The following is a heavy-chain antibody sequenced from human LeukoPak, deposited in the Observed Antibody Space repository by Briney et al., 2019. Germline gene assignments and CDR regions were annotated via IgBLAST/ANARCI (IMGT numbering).Heavy chain of an antibody. CDR1: GFTFSSYE. V-gene: IGHV3-48*03. D-gene: IGHD3-22*01. CDR2: ISSSGSTI. Sequence: GGSLRLSCAASGFTFSSYEMNWVRQAPGKGLEWVSYISSSGSTIYYADSVKGRFTISRDNAKNSLYLQMNSLRAEDTAVYYCARGGYYDHGAFDIWGQGTMVTVSS. J-gene: IGHJ3*02. CDR3: ARGGYYDHGAFDI.